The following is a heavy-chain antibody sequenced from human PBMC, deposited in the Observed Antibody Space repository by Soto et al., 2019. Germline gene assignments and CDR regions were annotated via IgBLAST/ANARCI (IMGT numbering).Heavy chain of an antibody. J-gene: IGHJ4*02. CDR1: GFIFSNAW. CDR2: IKSKTDGGTT. V-gene: IGHV3-15*01. D-gene: IGHD6-13*01. CDR3: TAGIIAAAGKANHDF. Sequence: EVQLVESGGGLVKPGGSLRLSCAASGFIFSNAWMSWVRQGPGKGLEWVGRIKSKTDGGTTEYAAPVKGRFTISREDSKNNLYLQMNSLETEDTGVYYCTAGIIAAAGKANHDFWGQGTLVTVSS.